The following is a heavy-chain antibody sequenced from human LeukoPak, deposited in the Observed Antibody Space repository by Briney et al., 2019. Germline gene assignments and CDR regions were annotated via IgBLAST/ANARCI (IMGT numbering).Heavy chain of an antibody. CDR2: INPNSGAT. CDR3: ARLNGNHFDY. D-gene: IGHD1-14*01. V-gene: IGHV1-2*02. J-gene: IGHJ4*02. Sequence: ASVEVSCKTSGYTFTGYHMHWVRQAPGQGLEWMAWINPNSGATDYAQKFQGRVTMTRDTSTSTAYMELSRLRSDDTAVYYCARLNGNHFDYWGQGTLVTVSS. CDR1: GYTFTGYH.